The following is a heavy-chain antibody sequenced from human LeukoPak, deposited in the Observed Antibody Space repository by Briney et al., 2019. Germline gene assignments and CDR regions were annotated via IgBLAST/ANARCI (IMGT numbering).Heavy chain of an antibody. CDR3: AREYSGRCIYALHS. CDR1: GFTFSSYG. Sequence: PGGSLRLSCAASGFTFSSYGMHWVRQAPGKGLEWVAFIQYDVSSEYYADSVKGRFTVSRDNSKNTLHLQMNSLRAEDTAVYYCAREYSGRCIYALHSWGQGTTVTVSS. J-gene: IGHJ3*02. V-gene: IGHV3-30*02. CDR2: IQYDVSSE. D-gene: IGHD6-13*01.